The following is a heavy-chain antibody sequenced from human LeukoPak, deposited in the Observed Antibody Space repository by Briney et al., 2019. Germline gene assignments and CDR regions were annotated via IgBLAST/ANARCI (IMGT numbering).Heavy chain of an antibody. CDR1: GFTYNNYA. J-gene: IGHJ6*02. CDR2: ISGSGGTT. D-gene: IGHD1-14*01. CDR3: AKVSGGGLYYDGMDV. Sequence: GGSLRLSCAASGFTYNNYAMNWVRQAPGKGLEWVSVISGSGGTTYYADSVKGRFTISRDSSKNTLYLQMNSLRAEDTAVYYCAKVSGGGLYYDGMDVWGQGTTVTVSS. V-gene: IGHV3-23*01.